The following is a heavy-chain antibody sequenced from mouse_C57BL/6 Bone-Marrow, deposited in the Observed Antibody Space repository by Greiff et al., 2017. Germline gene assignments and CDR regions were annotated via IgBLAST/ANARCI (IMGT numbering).Heavy chain of an antibody. V-gene: IGHV1-69*01. J-gene: IGHJ3*01. Sequence: QVQLQQPGAELLMPGASVKLSCKASGYTFTSYWMHWVKQRPGQGLEWIGEIDPSDSYTNYNQKFKGKSTLTVDKSSSTAYMQLSSLTSEDSAVYYCARGAYWGQGNLVTVSA. CDR2: IDPSDSYT. CDR3: ARGAY. CDR1: GYTFTSYW.